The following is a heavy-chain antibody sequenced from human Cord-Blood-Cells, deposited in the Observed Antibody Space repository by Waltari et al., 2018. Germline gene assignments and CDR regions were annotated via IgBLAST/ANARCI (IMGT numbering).Heavy chain of an antibody. J-gene: IGHJ4*02. D-gene: IGHD3-10*01. V-gene: IGHV3-53*01. CDR1: GFTVSSNY. Sequence: EVQLVESGGGLIQPGGSLRLSCAASGFTVSSNYMSWVRQAPGKVLEWVSVIYSGGSTYYADSVKGRFTISRDNAKNSLYLQMNSLRAEDTAVYYCARTYYYGSGSYGFDYWGQGTLVTVSS. CDR2: IYSGGST. CDR3: ARTYYYGSGSYGFDY.